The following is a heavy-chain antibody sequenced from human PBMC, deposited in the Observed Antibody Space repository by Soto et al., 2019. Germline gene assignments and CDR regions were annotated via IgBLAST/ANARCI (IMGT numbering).Heavy chain of an antibody. V-gene: IGHV5-51*01. CDR1: GYTFSNFW. D-gene: IGHD6-13*01. Sequence: SLKISCRCSGYTFSNFWIAWVRHLPGKGLEWMGIIYPGDHETRYSPSFHGKVTISADKSINTAYLQWSSLEASDSAFYYCARSPRSSPYFDYWGQGALVTVSS. CDR3: ARSPRSSPYFDY. CDR2: IYPGDHET. J-gene: IGHJ4*02.